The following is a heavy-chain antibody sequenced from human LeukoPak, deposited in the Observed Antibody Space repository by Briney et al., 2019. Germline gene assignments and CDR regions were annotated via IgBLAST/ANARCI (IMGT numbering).Heavy chain of an antibody. V-gene: IGHV3-43D*04. Sequence: GGSLRLSCAASGYTFDDYAMHWVRQAPGKGLEWVSLISWDGGSTYYADSVKGRFTISRDNSKNSLYLQMNSLRAEDMALYYCAKATRTYYYDSSGSFDYWGQGTLVTVSS. CDR2: ISWDGGST. CDR1: GYTFDDYA. J-gene: IGHJ4*02. CDR3: AKATRTYYYDSSGSFDY. D-gene: IGHD3-22*01.